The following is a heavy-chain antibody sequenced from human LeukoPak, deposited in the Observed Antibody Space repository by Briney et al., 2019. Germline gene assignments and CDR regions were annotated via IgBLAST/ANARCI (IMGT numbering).Heavy chain of an antibody. CDR2: INHSGST. CDR1: GGSFSGYY. J-gene: IGHJ5*02. D-gene: IGHD3-9*01. CDR3: AGQTYYDILTGLGP. Sequence: SETLSLTCAVYGGSFSGYYWSWIRQPPGKGLEWIGEINHSGSTNYNPSLKSRVTISVDTSKNQFSLKLSSVTAADTAVYYCAGQTYYDILTGLGPWGQGTLVTDSS. V-gene: IGHV4-34*01.